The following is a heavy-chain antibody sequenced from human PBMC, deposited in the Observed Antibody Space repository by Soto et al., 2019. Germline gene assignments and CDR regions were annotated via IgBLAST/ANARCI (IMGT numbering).Heavy chain of an antibody. J-gene: IGHJ3*02. CDR3: ARRLAAAGLNAFDI. Sequence: SETLSLTCTVSGGSISSSSHYWGWIRQPPGKGLEWIGSIYYSGSTYYNPSLKSRVTISVDTSKNQFSLKLSSVTAADTAVYYCARRLAAAGLNAFDIWGQGTMVTVSS. V-gene: IGHV4-39*01. D-gene: IGHD6-13*01. CDR2: IYYSGST. CDR1: GGSISSSSHY.